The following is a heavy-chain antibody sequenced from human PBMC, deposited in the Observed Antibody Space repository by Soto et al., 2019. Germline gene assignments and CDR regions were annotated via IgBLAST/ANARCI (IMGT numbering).Heavy chain of an antibody. CDR3: AKDKGGRDSSSWPSLFDY. J-gene: IGHJ4*02. Sequence: GGSLRLSCAASGFTFSSYAMSWVRQAPGKGLEWVSAISGSGGSTYYADSVKGRFTISRDNSKNTLYLQMNSLRAEDTAVYYCAKDKGGRDSSSWPSLFDYRGQGTLVTVSS. D-gene: IGHD6-13*01. CDR2: ISGSGGST. CDR1: GFTFSSYA. V-gene: IGHV3-23*01.